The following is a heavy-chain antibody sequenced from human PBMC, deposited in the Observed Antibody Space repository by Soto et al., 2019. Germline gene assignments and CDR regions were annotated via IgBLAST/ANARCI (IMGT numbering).Heavy chain of an antibody. CDR1: GFMFTSSA. V-gene: IGHV1-58*01. Sequence: ASVKVSCQTFGFMFTSSAVQWVRQARGQRLVWIGWLVVGSGNTHYEEHIQERGTLTRDIYTGTADMELSSLRCEDTAVYYCAAVPVLRFLEWSPASFEYWGQGTLVPVSS. D-gene: IGHD3-3*01. CDR3: AAVPVLRFLEWSPASFEY. J-gene: IGHJ4*02. CDR2: LVVGSGNT.